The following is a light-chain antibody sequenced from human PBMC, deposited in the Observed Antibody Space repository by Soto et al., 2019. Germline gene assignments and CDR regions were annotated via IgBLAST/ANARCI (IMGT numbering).Light chain of an antibody. CDR2: DVT. CDR1: SSDVGGSNY. J-gene: IGLJ3*02. Sequence: QSVLTQPASVSGSPGQSITVSCTGSSSDVGGSNYVSWYQQHPGKAPKLMIFDVTFRPSGVSNRFSGSKSGNTASLTTSGLQAEDEADYYCSSYTSSRTLVFGGGTKLTVL. V-gene: IGLV2-14*03. CDR3: SSYTSSRTLV.